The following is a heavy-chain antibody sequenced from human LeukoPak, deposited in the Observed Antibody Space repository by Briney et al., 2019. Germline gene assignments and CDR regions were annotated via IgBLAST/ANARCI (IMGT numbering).Heavy chain of an antibody. CDR2: IYHSGST. V-gene: IGHV4-61*08. CDR1: GGSISSGDYY. D-gene: IGHD1-26*01. CDR3: ARLSRLSYRIPN. Sequence: SETLSLTCTVSGGSISSGDYYWSWIRQPPGKGLEWIGYIYHSGSTNHNPSLKSRIIISIDTSKKQFSLKVNSVTAADTAVYYRARLSRLSYRIPNWRPGTPVT. J-gene: IGHJ4*01.